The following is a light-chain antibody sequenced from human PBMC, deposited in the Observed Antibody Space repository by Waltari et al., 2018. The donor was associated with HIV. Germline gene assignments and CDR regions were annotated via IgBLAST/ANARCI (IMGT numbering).Light chain of an antibody. CDR2: DNN. CDR1: SSNVGTYY. Sequence: QSVLTQPPSVSAAPGQRVTISCSGPSSNVGTYYVFWYQQLPGTAPKLLIYDNNTRPSEIPDRFSGSKSDTSATLDISGLQTGDEADYYCGTWDSRLSIYVFGAGTRVTVL. J-gene: IGLJ1*01. CDR3: GTWDSRLSIYV. V-gene: IGLV1-51*01.